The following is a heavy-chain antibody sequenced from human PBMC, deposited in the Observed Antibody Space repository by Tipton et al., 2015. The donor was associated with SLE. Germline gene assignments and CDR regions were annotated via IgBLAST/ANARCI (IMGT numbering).Heavy chain of an antibody. J-gene: IGHJ2*01. V-gene: IGHV4-59*01. CDR1: GGSISSYY. D-gene: IGHD3-22*01. CDR2: IYYSGST. Sequence: LRLSCTVSGGSISSYYWSWIRQPPGKGLEWIGYIYYSGSTNYNPSLKSRVTISVDTSKNQFSLKLSSVTAADTAVYYCAGEREVGTMIVAGRYFDHWGRGTLVTVSS. CDR3: AGEREVGTMIVAGRYFDH.